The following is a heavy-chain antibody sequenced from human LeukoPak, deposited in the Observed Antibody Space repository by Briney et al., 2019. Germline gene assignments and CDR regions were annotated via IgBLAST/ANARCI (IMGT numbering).Heavy chain of an antibody. CDR3: ARDLLVPEAIFDGMDV. Sequence: GGSLRLSCAASGFTFSSYAMSWVRQAPGKGLEWVANIKQDGSEKYYVDSVKGRFTISRDNAKNSLYLQMNSLRAEDTAVYYCARDLLVPEAIFDGMDVWGQGTTVTVSS. D-gene: IGHD3-3*01. CDR1: GFTFSSYA. V-gene: IGHV3-7*01. J-gene: IGHJ6*02. CDR2: IKQDGSEK.